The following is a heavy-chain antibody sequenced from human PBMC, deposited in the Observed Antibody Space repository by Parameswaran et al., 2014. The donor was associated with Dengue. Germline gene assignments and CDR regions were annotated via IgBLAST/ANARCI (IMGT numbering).Heavy chain of an antibody. J-gene: IGHJ4*02. D-gene: IGHD5-18*01. V-gene: IGHV1-46*03. Sequence: WVRQAPGQGLEWMGIINPSGGSTSYAQKFQGRVTMTRDTSTSTVYMELSSLRSEDTAVYYCARVGGYSYGKLDYWGQGTLVTVSS. CDR2: INPSGGST. CDR3: ARVGGYSYGKLDY.